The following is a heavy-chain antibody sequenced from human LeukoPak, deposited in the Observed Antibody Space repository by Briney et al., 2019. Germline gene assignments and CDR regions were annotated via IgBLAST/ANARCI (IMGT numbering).Heavy chain of an antibody. J-gene: IGHJ6*03. CDR2: IYYSGST. CDR1: GGSISSYY. V-gene: IGHV4-59*01. CDR3: AREGYGSGSYYYYYYYMDV. D-gene: IGHD3-10*01. Sequence: SETLSLTCTVSGGSISSYYWSWIRQPPGKGLEWIGYIYYSGSTNYNPSLKSRATISVDTSKNQFSLKLSSVTAADTAVYYCAREGYGSGSYYYYYYYMDVWGKGTTVTVSS.